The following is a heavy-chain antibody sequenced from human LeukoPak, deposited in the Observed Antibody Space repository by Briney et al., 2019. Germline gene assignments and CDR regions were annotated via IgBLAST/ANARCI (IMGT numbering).Heavy chain of an antibody. CDR3: ARGHSSGWLYFDC. CDR2: IYTSGST. J-gene: IGHJ4*02. V-gene: IGHV4-61*02. CDR1: GGSISSGSYY. Sequence: SQTLSLTCTVSGGSISSGSYYWGWIRQPAGKGLEWIGRIYTSGSTNYSPSLKSRVTISADTSKNQFSLKLSSVTAADTAAYYCARGHSSGWLYFDCWGQGTLVTVSS. D-gene: IGHD6-19*01.